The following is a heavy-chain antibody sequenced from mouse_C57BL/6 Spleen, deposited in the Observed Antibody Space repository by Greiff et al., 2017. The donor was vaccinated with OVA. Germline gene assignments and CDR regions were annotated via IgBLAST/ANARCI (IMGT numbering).Heavy chain of an antibody. Sequence: EVKLMESGPGLVKPSQSLSLTCSVTGYSITSGYYWNWIRQFPGNKLEWMGYISYDGSNNYNPSLKNRISITRDTSKNQFFLKLNSVTTEDTATYYCARQLYFDYWGQGTTLTVSS. D-gene: IGHD4-1*02. CDR2: ISYDGSN. J-gene: IGHJ2*01. CDR3: ARQLYFDY. CDR1: GYSITSGYY. V-gene: IGHV3-6*01.